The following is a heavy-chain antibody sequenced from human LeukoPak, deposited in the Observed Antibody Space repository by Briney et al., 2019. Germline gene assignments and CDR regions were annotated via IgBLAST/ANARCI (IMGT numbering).Heavy chain of an antibody. CDR1: GFTFDDYA. Sequence: GGSLRLSCAASGFTFDDYAMHWVRQAPGKGLEWVSGISWNSGSIGYADSVKGRFTISRDNAKNSLYLQMNSLRAEDMALYYCAKSGAPFIVGATSPFDYWGQGTLVTVSS. CDR2: ISWNSGSI. V-gene: IGHV3-9*03. D-gene: IGHD1-26*01. CDR3: AKSGAPFIVGATSPFDY. J-gene: IGHJ4*02.